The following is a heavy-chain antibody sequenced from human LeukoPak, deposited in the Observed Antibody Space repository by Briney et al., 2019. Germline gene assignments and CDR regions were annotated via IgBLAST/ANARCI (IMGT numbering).Heavy chain of an antibody. V-gene: IGHV4-4*07. D-gene: IGHD6-19*01. J-gene: IGHJ3*02. Sequence: SETLSLTCTVSGGSISSYYWSWIRQPAGKGLEWIGRIYTSGSTNYNPSLKSRVTISVDTSKNQFSLKLSSVTAADTAVYYCARDVFPVAGTEISDAFDIWGQGTMVTVSS. CDR2: IYTSGST. CDR3: ARDVFPVAGTEISDAFDI. CDR1: GGSISSYY.